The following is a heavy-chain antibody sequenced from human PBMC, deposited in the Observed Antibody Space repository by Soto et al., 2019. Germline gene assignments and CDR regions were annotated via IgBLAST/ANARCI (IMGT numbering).Heavy chain of an antibody. V-gene: IGHV1-2*04. CDR1: GYTFTGYY. Sequence: GASVKVSCKASGYTFTGYYMHWVRQAPGQGLEWKGWINPNSGGTNYAQKFQGWVTMTRDTSISTAYMELSRLRSDDTAVYYCAREIGSGSYYGPYYYYGMDVWGQGTTVTVSS. D-gene: IGHD3-10*01. J-gene: IGHJ6*02. CDR2: INPNSGGT. CDR3: AREIGSGSYYGPYYYYGMDV.